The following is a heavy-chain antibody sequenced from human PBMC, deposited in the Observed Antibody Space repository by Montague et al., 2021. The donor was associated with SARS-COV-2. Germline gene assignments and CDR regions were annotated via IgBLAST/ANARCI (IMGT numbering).Heavy chain of an antibody. V-gene: IGHV3-33*01. D-gene: IGHD2-21*01. CDR3: AREQHIVVVIATPGAFDI. CDR1: GFTFSSYG. J-gene: IGHJ3*02. Sequence: SLRLSCAASGFTFSSYGMHWVRQAPGKGLEWVAVIWYEGSNKYYADSVKGRFTISRDNSKNTLYLQMNSLRAEDTAVYYCAREQHIVVVIATPGAFDIWGQGTMVTVSS. CDR2: IWYEGSNK.